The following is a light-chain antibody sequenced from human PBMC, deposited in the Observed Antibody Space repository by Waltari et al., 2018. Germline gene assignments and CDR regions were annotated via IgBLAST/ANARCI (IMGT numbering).Light chain of an antibody. V-gene: IGLV3-21*03. CDR2: DDS. CDR1: NIGTRG. CDR3: QVWDTGNDHVI. Sequence: SYVLTQPPSVSVAPGKTARMTCGGNNIGTRGVHWYQQRPGQAPVLVVYDDSDRPSGIPERFSGSKSGNTATLTISRVEAGDEADYYCQVWDTGNDHVIFGGGTKLTVL. J-gene: IGLJ2*01.